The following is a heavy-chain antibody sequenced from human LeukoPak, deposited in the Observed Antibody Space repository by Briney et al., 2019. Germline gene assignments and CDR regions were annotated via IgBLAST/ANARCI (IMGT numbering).Heavy chain of an antibody. CDR3: AKESLGLERRLTGDY. CDR1: GFTFSSYA. J-gene: IGHJ4*02. CDR2: ISGSGGST. D-gene: IGHD1-1*01. Sequence: GGSLRLSCAASGFTFSSYAMSWVRQAPGKGLEWVSAISGSGGSTYYADSVKGRFTISRDNSKDTLYLQMNSLRAEDTAVYYCAKESLGLERRLTGDYWGQGTLVTVSS. V-gene: IGHV3-23*01.